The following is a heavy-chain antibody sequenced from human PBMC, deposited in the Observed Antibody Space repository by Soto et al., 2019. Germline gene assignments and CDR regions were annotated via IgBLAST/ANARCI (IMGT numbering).Heavy chain of an antibody. Sequence: SETLSLACLVSGYYINSFSDYWAWIRQPPGKGLEWIDSIESSGHTFYNPSLKSRVFISLDTSKNQFSLKLNSVTAADTAVYYCARRYGYSFDYWGQGTLVTVSS. CDR1: GYYINSFSDY. J-gene: IGHJ4*02. D-gene: IGHD1-1*01. CDR3: ARRYGYSFDY. V-gene: IGHV4-39*01. CDR2: IESSGHT.